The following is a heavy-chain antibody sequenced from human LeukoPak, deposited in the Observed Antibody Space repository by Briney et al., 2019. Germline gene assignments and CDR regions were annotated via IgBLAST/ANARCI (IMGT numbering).Heavy chain of an antibody. Sequence: SETLSLACTVSGYSISSGYYWGWIRQPPGKGLEWIGSIYHSGSTYYNPSLKSRVTISVDTSKNQFSLKLSSVTAADTAVYYCARDVPGFDYWGQGTLVTVSS. CDR1: GYSISSGYY. V-gene: IGHV4-38-2*02. J-gene: IGHJ4*02. CDR2: IYHSGST. CDR3: ARDVPGFDY. D-gene: IGHD3-10*02.